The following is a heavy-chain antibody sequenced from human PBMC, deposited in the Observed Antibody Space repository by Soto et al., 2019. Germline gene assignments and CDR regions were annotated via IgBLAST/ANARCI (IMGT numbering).Heavy chain of an antibody. Sequence: PGESLKISCKGSGYSFTSFWISWMRQMPGKGLEWMGRIDPSDSYTSYSPSFQGHVTISADRSISTAYLQWSSLKASDTAMCYCARLERYTGYELHFDYWGQGTQVTVSS. V-gene: IGHV5-10-1*01. J-gene: IGHJ4*02. D-gene: IGHD5-12*01. CDR3: ARLERYTGYELHFDY. CDR2: IDPSDSYT. CDR1: GYSFTSFW.